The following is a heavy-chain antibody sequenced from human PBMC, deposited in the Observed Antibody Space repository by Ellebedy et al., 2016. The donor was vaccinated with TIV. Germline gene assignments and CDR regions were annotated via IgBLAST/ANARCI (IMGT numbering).Heavy chain of an antibody. CDR3: ARDGDYSKPVPYYYYMDV. CDR2: IWYDGSNK. Sequence: GESLKISXAASGFTFSSYGMHWVRQAPGKGLEWVAVIWYDGSNKYYADSVKGRFTISRDNSKNTLYLQMNSLRAEDTAVYYCARDGDYSKPVPYYYYMDVWGKGTTVTVSS. CDR1: GFTFSSYG. D-gene: IGHD4-11*01. J-gene: IGHJ6*03. V-gene: IGHV3-33*01.